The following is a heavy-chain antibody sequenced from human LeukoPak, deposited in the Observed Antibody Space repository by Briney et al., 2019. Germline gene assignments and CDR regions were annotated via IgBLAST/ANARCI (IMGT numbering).Heavy chain of an antibody. J-gene: IGHJ4*02. CDR1: GGSISSGDYY. CDR2: IYYSGST. V-gene: IGHV4-30-4*01. D-gene: IGHD2-2*01. Sequence: SETLSLTCTVSGGSISSGDYYWRWVRQPPGEGLEWIGYIYYSGSTYYNPSLKSRVTISVDTSKNQFSLKLSSVTAADTAVYYCARAQLLGGYYFDYWGQGTLVTVSS. CDR3: ARAQLLGGYYFDY.